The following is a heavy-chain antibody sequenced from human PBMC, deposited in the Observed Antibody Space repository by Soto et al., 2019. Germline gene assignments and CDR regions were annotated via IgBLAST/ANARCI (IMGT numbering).Heavy chain of an antibody. Sequence: SETLSLTCTVSGGSISSGDYYWSWIRQPPGKGLEWIGYIYYSGSTYYNPSLKSRVTISVDTSKKQFSMKQSSVTAADKAVYYCARDWRYGSGSYYAYYGMDVWGKGTTVTVSS. V-gene: IGHV4-30-4*01. D-gene: IGHD3-10*01. CDR3: ARDWRYGSGSYYAYYGMDV. CDR2: IYYSGST. J-gene: IGHJ6*04. CDR1: GGSISSGDYY.